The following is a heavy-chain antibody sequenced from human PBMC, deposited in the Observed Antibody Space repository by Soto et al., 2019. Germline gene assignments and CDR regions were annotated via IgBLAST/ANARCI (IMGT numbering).Heavy chain of an antibody. D-gene: IGHD2-8*01. V-gene: IGHV3-53*01. CDR3: ATLYARDNAYDV. CDR2: SYDVDGS. J-gene: IGHJ3*01. Sequence: DVQLVESGGGLIQPGGSLRLSCAAFGLTISSKKCGACLRPAPEKGLAWVVASYDVDGSFYADSVKGRFTTTSDSSKTTACLQMNELRPDERAVYYCATLYARDNAYDVWGQGTTGTVSS. CDR1: GLTISSKKC.